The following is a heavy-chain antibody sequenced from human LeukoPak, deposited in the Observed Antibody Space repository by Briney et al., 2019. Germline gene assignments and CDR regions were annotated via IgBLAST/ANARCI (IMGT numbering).Heavy chain of an antibody. V-gene: IGHV4-59*01. J-gene: IGHJ4*02. CDR3: ASGSLWFGELFFDY. CDR2: IYYSGIT. CDR1: GGSISSYY. D-gene: IGHD3-10*01. Sequence: SETLSLTCTVSGGSISSYYWTWIRQPPGKGLEWIGYIYYSGITNYNPSLKSRVSISVDTSKNQFSLKLSSVTAADTAVYYCASGSLWFGELFFDYWGQGTLVTVSS.